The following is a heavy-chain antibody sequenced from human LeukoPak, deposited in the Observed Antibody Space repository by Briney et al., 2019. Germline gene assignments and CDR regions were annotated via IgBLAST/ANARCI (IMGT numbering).Heavy chain of an antibody. V-gene: IGHV3-23*01. Sequence: GGSLRLSCAASGFTFSTYAITWVRQAPGKGLEWVSSISGSGDSTYYADSVKGRFTISRDNSRRTLYLRMNNLRVEDTAVYYCARWLRRPIDYWGQGTLVTVSS. CDR1: GFTFSTYA. CDR2: ISGSGDST. D-gene: IGHD5-12*01. J-gene: IGHJ4*02. CDR3: ARWLRRPIDY.